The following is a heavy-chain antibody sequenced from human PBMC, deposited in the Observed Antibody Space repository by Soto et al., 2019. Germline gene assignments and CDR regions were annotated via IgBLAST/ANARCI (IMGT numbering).Heavy chain of an antibody. CDR1: GFTVSSNY. CDR3: ARSRTGDYDLYYYYYMDV. Sequence: GGSLRLSCAASGFTVSSNYMSWVRQAPGKGLEWVSVIYSGGSTYYADSVKGRFTISRDNSKNTLYLQMNSLRAEDTAVYYCARSRTGDYDLYYYYYMDVWGKGTTVTVSS. CDR2: IYSGGST. D-gene: IGHD4-17*01. V-gene: IGHV3-66*01. J-gene: IGHJ6*03.